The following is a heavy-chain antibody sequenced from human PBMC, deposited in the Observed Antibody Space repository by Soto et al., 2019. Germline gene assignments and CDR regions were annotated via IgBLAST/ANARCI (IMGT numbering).Heavy chain of an antibody. V-gene: IGHV1-3*01. J-gene: IGHJ4*02. CDR2: INAGNGNT. CDR1: GYTFTSYP. Sequence: ASVNVSCKSSGYTFTSYPIHWVRQAPGQRLEWMGWINAGNGNTKYSQKFQGRVTITRDTSASTAYMELSSLRSEDTAVYYCARGSGWLTGDYWGQGTLVTVSS. D-gene: IGHD6-19*01. CDR3: ARGSGWLTGDY.